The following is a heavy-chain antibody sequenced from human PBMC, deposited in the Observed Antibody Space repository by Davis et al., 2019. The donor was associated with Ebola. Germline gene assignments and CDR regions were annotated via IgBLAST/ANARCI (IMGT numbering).Heavy chain of an antibody. Sequence: ESLKISCAASGFTFSNAWMSWVRQAPGKGLEWVGRIKSKTDGGTTDYAAPVKGRFTISRDDSKNTLYPQMNSLKTEDTAVYYCTTDSPRQYYYDSSGYYYYYGMDVWGQGTTVTVSS. CDR1: GFTFSNAW. D-gene: IGHD3-22*01. CDR3: TTDSPRQYYYDSSGYYYYYGMDV. CDR2: IKSKTDGGTT. V-gene: IGHV3-15*01. J-gene: IGHJ6*02.